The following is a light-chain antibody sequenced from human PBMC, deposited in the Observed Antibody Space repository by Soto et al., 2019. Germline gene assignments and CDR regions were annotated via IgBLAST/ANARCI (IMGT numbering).Light chain of an antibody. Sequence: QSVLTQPPSVSGAPGQRVIMSCTGSSSNIGAGFDVHWYQQLPGSAPTLLIYGNTNRPTGVPDRFSGSKGGTSASLTITGLQADDGADYYCQFYDISLRGNVFGPGTKLTVL. V-gene: IGLV1-40*01. CDR3: QFYDISLRGNV. CDR2: GNT. J-gene: IGLJ1*01. CDR1: SSNIGAGFD.